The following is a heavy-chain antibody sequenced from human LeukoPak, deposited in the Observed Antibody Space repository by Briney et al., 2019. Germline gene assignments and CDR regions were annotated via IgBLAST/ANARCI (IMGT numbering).Heavy chain of an antibody. CDR3: SRDKRHSYGRYFDH. Sequence: SETLSLTCNVSGDSISTYHWNWIRKPPGRGLEWIGYMQSTGNSNYNPSLKSRVSMSVDTSKNRIVLNLSSVTAADTAVYYCSRDKRHSYGRYFDHWGQGLLVTVSS. CDR2: MQSTGNS. CDR1: GDSISTYH. D-gene: IGHD5-18*01. V-gene: IGHV4-59*01. J-gene: IGHJ4*02.